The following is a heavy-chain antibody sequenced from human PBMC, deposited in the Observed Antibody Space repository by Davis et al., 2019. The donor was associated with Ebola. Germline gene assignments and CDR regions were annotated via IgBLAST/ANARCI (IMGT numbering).Heavy chain of an antibody. V-gene: IGHV3-7*01. Sequence: GGSLRLSCAASGFTFSSYYMGWVRRAPGKGLEWVANIKQDGREKFYVDSVKGRFTISRDNAKNSLFLKMNSLRAEDTAVYYCARRGSYHDILTGYDLYYYAMDVWGKGTTVAVSS. CDR1: GFTFSSYY. J-gene: IGHJ6*04. CDR2: IKQDGREK. CDR3: ARRGSYHDILTGYDLYYYAMDV. D-gene: IGHD3-9*01.